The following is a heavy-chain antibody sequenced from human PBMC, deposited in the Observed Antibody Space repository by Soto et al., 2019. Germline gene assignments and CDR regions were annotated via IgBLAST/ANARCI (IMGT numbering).Heavy chain of an antibody. CDR1: GGSFSGYY. Sequence: SETLSLTCAVYGGSFSGYYWSWIRQPPGKGLEWIRYIYHRERTYYNQSITSRDTISVDRSKNQFSLKLSSVTAADTAVYYCARGNVVAIDYWGQG. CDR2: IYHRERT. J-gene: IGHJ4*02. V-gene: IGHV4-34*01. D-gene: IGHD2-21*01. CDR3: ARGNVVAIDY.